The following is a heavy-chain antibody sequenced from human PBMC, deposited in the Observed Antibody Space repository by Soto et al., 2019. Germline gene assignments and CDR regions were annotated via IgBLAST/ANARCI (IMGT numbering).Heavy chain of an antibody. CDR2: INPSADST. Sequence: GASVKVSCKTSGYTFTNYFIHWVRQAPGQGLEWMGIINPSADSTNYAQKFQGRVTVTRDTSTGTVYMELRRLRSEDTAVYYCVREYGGSRVFDYWGQGTPVTVSS. CDR1: GYTFTNYF. D-gene: IGHD1-26*01. J-gene: IGHJ4*02. V-gene: IGHV1-46*01. CDR3: VREYGGSRVFDY.